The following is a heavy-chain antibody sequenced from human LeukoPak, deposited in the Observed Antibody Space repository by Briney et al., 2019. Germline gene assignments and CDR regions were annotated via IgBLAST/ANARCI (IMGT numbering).Heavy chain of an antibody. J-gene: IGHJ4*02. V-gene: IGHV1-46*01. CDR2: INPSGGST. CDR3: ARDQTHLEPLPDGDY. CDR1: GYTFTSYY. Sequence: EASVKVSCKASGYTFTSYYMHWVRQAPGQGLEWMGIINPSGGSTSYAQKFQGRVTMTRDTSTSTVYMELSSLRSEDTAVYYCARDQTHLEPLPDGDYWGQGTLVTVSS. D-gene: IGHD1-1*01.